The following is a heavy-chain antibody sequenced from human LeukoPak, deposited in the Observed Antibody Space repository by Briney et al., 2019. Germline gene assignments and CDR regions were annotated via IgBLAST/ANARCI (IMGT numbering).Heavy chain of an antibody. V-gene: IGHV4-34*01. CDR3: ARAVVVPAAIPFDP. J-gene: IGHJ5*02. CDR2: INHSGST. CDR1: GGSFSGYY. D-gene: IGHD2-2*01. Sequence: SETLSLTCAVYGGSFSGYYWSWIRKPPGKGLEWIGEINHSGSTNYNPSLKSRVTISVDTSKNQFSLKLSSVTAADTAVYYCARAVVVPAAIPFDPWGQGTLVTVSS.